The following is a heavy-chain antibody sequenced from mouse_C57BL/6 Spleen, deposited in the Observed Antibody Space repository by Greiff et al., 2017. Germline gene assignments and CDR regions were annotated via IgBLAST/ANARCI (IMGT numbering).Heavy chain of an antibody. V-gene: IGHV1-50*01. Sequence: VQLQQPGAELVKPGASVKLSCKASGYTFTSYWMQWVKQRPGQGLEWIGEIDPSDSYTNYNQKFKGKATLTVDTSSSTAYMQLSSLTSEDSAVYYCARSYYYGSSYKYVGVWGTGTTVTVSS. J-gene: IGHJ1*03. CDR3: ARSYYYGSSYKYVGV. D-gene: IGHD1-1*01. CDR2: IDPSDSYT. CDR1: GYTFTSYW.